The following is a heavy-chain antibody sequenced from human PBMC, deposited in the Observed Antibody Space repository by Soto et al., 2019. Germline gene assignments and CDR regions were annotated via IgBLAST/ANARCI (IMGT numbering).Heavy chain of an antibody. CDR1: GFSLSTSGVG. Sequence: QITLKESGPTLVKPTQTLTLTCTFSGFSLSTSGVGVGWIRQPPGKALEWLALIYWDDDKRHSPSLKSRLTITKDTSKNQVVLTMTNMDPVDTATYYCAHIHLSGYYDSSSFDYWGQGTLVTVSS. CDR3: AHIHLSGYYDSSSFDY. J-gene: IGHJ4*02. CDR2: IYWDDDK. D-gene: IGHD3-22*01. V-gene: IGHV2-5*02.